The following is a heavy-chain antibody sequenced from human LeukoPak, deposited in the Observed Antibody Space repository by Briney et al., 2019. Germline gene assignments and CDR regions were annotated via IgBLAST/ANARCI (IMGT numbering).Heavy chain of an antibody. V-gene: IGHV4-59*08. Sequence: SETLSLTCTVSGGSITSYYWSWIRQPPGKGLEWIAYIYYSGSTNYNPSLKSRVTISIDTSKNQFSPRLSSVTAADTAVYYCARHGGVVRGEGSDAFDIWGQETMVTVSS. D-gene: IGHD3-10*01. J-gene: IGHJ3*02. CDR2: IYYSGST. CDR3: ARHGGVVRGEGSDAFDI. CDR1: GGSITSYY.